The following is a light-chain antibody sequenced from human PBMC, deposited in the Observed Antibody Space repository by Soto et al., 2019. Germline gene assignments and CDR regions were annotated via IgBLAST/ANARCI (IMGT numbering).Light chain of an antibody. Sequence: EIVLTQSLGTLSLSPGERATLSCRASESVNISTYLAWYQQKPGQAPRLLIYGASSRATGIPDRFSGSGSGTDFTLTISSLEPEDFAVYYCQQYGSSPPYTFGQGTKLEIK. CDR1: ESVNISTY. CDR2: GAS. V-gene: IGKV3-20*01. CDR3: QQYGSSPPYT. J-gene: IGKJ2*01.